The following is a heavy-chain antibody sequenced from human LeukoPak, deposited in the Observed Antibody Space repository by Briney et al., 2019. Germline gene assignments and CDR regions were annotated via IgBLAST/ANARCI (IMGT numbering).Heavy chain of an antibody. J-gene: IGHJ4*02. CDR1: GFTFSSYG. D-gene: IGHD6-19*01. CDR3: AKAGYSSGWTRDYFDY. Sequence: PGGSLRLSCAASGFTFSSYGMHWVRQAPGKGLEWVAVISYDGSNKYYADSVKGRFTISRDNSKNTLYLQMNSLRAEDTAVYYCAKAGYSSGWTRDYFDYWGQGTLVTVSS. V-gene: IGHV3-30*18. CDR2: ISYDGSNK.